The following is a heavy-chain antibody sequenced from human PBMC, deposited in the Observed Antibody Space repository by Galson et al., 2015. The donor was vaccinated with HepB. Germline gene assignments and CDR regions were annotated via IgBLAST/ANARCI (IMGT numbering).Heavy chain of an antibody. CDR1: GYSFSNYG. CDR2: FSGYDGST. CDR3: ARDSRLELRRNNYFSYGMDV. J-gene: IGHJ6*02. D-gene: IGHD2-21*01. Sequence: SVKVSCKASGYSFSNYGLSWIRQAPGPGLEWMGWFSGYDGSTNYAQKFQGRVTMTADASTGTAYLELRNLRSDDTAVYYCARDSRLELRRNNYFSYGMDVWGQGSAIVVSS. V-gene: IGHV1-18*01.